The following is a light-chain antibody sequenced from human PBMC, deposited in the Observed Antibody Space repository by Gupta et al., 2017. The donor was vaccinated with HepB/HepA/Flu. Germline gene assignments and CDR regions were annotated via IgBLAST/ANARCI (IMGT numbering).Light chain of an antibody. V-gene: IGLV1-40*01. J-gene: IGLJ2*01. CDR1: SSNIGAGYD. Sequence: QSVLTPPPSLSGAPPPTLTISCTGSSSNIGAGYDVHWYQQCPTTAPKLLIYGNSKRPSAVPDRFSGSKSGTSASLAITGLQAEDEADYYCQSYDSSLGGHVIFGGGTKLTVL. CDR3: QSYDSSLGGHVI. CDR2: GNS.